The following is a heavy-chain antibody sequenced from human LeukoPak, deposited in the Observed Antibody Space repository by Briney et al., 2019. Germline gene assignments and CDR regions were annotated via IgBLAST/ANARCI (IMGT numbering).Heavy chain of an antibody. CDR1: GYTFTTYW. Sequence: GGSLRLSCAASGYTFTTYWIHWVRQAPGKGLVWVSLINSDGSNTGYADSVKGRFTISRDNAKNMEYLQMNSLRAEDTAVYYCIRDSSCSFDYWGQGTLVTVSS. J-gene: IGHJ4*02. CDR2: INSDGSNT. D-gene: IGHD2-15*01. V-gene: IGHV3-74*01. CDR3: IRDSSCSFDY.